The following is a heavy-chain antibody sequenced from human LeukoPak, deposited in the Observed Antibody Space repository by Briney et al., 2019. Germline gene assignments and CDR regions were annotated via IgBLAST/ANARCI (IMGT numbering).Heavy chain of an antibody. CDR3: ARDAYCSSTSCYTSAYFDY. CDR1: GYTFTSYA. J-gene: IGHJ4*02. D-gene: IGHD2-2*02. V-gene: IGHV1-3*01. Sequence: ASVKVSCKASGYTFTSYAMHWVRQAPGQRLEWMGWINSGNGNTKYSQKFQGRVTITRDTSASTAYMELSSLRSEDTAVYYCARDAYCSSTSCYTSAYFDYWGQGTLVIVSS. CDR2: INSGNGNT.